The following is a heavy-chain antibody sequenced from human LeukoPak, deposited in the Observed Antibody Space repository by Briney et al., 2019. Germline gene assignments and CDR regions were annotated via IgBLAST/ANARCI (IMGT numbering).Heavy chain of an antibody. Sequence: ASETLSLTCIVSGGSISSYYWSWIRQPPGKGLEWIGYIYYSGITNYNPSLKSRVTISVDTSKNQFSLKVSSVTAADTAVYYCARSGTAMVTVDYWGQGTLVTVSS. CDR1: GGSISSYY. D-gene: IGHD5-18*01. CDR3: ARSGTAMVTVDY. J-gene: IGHJ4*02. CDR2: IYYSGIT. V-gene: IGHV4-59*01.